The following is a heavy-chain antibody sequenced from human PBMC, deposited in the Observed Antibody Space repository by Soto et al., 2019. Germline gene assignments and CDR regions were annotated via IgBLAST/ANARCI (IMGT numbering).Heavy chain of an antibody. CDR3: TREAEKAATDDAFDV. Sequence: GGSLRLSCAASGFIFGDSAFHWVRQASGKGLEWVGRIRGKADSYTTSYAASVKGRFTISRDDSENAAYLQMNNLKTEDTALYYCTREAEKAATDDAFDVWGHGTMVTVSS. CDR1: GFIFGDSA. V-gene: IGHV3-73*01. CDR2: IRGKADSYTT. D-gene: IGHD6-13*01. J-gene: IGHJ3*01.